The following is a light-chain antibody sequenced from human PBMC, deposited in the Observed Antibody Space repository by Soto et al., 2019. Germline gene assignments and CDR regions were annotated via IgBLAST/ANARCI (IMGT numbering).Light chain of an antibody. Sequence: EIVLTQSPGTLSLSPGERTTLSCRASQSVSSNFLDWYQQKPGQAPRLLIYGASSRATGIADRFSGSGSGTDFTLTNSRLEPEDFAVYYCQQYETSPRTFGQGTKVEI. CDR2: GAS. CDR1: QSVSSNF. J-gene: IGKJ1*01. CDR3: QQYETSPRT. V-gene: IGKV3-20*01.